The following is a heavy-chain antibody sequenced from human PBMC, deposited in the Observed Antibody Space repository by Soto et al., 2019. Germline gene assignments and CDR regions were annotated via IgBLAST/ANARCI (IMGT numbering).Heavy chain of an antibody. CDR3: ASLKYYYDSSGYDAFDI. D-gene: IGHD3-22*01. V-gene: IGHV3-66*01. CDR2: IISGGST. Sequence: GGSLRLSCAPSGFTASSNYMSWVRQAPGKGLEGVSVIISGGSTYYADSVKGRFTISRLNSKNTLYLQMNSLRAEDTAGYYCASLKYYYDSSGYDAFDIWGQGTMVTVSS. J-gene: IGHJ3*02. CDR1: GFTASSNY.